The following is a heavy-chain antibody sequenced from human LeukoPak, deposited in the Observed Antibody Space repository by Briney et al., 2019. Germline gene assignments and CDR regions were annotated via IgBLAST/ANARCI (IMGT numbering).Heavy chain of an antibody. CDR2: INPNSGGT. D-gene: IGHD1-26*01. CDR1: GYTLTELS. CDR3: ARDLVGATHFDY. J-gene: IGHJ4*02. V-gene: IGHV1-2*06. Sequence: GASVKVSCKVSGYTLTELSMHWVRQAPGQGLEWMGRINPNSGGTNYAQKFQGRVTMTRDTSISTAYMELSRLRSDDTAVYYCARDLVGATHFDYWGQGTLVTVSS.